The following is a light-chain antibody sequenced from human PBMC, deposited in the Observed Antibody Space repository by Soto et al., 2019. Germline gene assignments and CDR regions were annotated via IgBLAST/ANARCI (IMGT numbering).Light chain of an antibody. V-gene: IGKV1-5*03. J-gene: IGKJ1*01. CDR2: KAS. CDR3: QQYNSYPWT. Sequence: DIQMTQSPSTLSASVGDRVTITCRASQSISSWLAWYQQKPGKAPKLLIYKASSLDSGVPSSFSGSGSGTEFTLTISSLQPDDFATYYCQQYNSYPWTFGQGTKVEIK. CDR1: QSISSW.